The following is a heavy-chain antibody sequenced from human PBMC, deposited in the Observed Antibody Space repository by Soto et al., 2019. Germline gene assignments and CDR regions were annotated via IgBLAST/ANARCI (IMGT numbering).Heavy chain of an antibody. V-gene: IGHV4-31*03. CDR1: GGSITSGGSF. CDR2: IGYSGAT. D-gene: IGHD2-15*01. J-gene: IGHJ5*02. Sequence: QVHLQESGPGLVRPSQTLCLTCTVSGGSITSGGSFWSWIRQHPGRGPEWIAFIGYSGATSYNPSLASRVTISADTYKSQFSLNLRSVTAADTAVYYCARGGASSKWFAPWGQGTLVTVSS. CDR3: ARGGASSKWFAP.